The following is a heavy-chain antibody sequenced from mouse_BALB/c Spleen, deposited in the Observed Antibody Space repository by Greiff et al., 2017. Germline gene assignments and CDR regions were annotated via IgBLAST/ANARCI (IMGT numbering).Heavy chain of an antibody. J-gene: IGHJ4*01. Sequence: LVESGPELMKPGASVKISCKASGYSFTSYYMHWVKQSHGKSLEWIGYIDPFNGGTSYNQKFKGKATLTVDKSSSTAYMHLSSLTSEDSAVYYCARKASYYGSIYYAMDYWGQGTSVTVSS. CDR2: IDPFNGGT. CDR1: GYSFTSYY. CDR3: ARKASYYGSIYYAMDY. D-gene: IGHD1-1*01. V-gene: IGHV1S135*01.